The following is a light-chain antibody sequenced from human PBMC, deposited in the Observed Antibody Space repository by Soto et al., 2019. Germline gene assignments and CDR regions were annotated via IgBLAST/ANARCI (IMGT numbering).Light chain of an antibody. CDR3: QQYASSLT. CDR2: GAS. CDR1: QSVDSAF. Sequence: DIVLTQSPGSLSLSLGERATLSCRASQSVDSAFFAWYQQKPGQPPRLLMYGASRRATGIPDRVSGSGSGTDFTLTISRLEPEDFAVYYCQQYASSLTFGQGTKVEI. J-gene: IGKJ1*01. V-gene: IGKV3-20*01.